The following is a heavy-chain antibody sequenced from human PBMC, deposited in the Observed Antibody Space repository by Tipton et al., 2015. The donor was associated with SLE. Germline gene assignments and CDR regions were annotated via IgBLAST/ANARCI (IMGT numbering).Heavy chain of an antibody. V-gene: IGHV4-34*01. CDR3: AREGRVVVAATQGAFDI. Sequence: TLSLTCAVYGGSFSDYYWSWIRQPPGKGLEWIGEINHSGSTNYNPSLKSRVTISVDTSKNQFSLRLSSVTAADTAVYYCAREGRVVVAATQGAFDIWGQGTMVTVSS. CDR1: GGSFSDYY. D-gene: IGHD2-15*01. J-gene: IGHJ3*02. CDR2: INHSGST.